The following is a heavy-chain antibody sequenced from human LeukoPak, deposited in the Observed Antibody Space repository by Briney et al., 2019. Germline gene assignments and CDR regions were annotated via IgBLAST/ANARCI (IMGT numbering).Heavy chain of an antibody. CDR2: ISGSGGST. CDR1: GFTFSSYV. D-gene: IGHD3-10*01. Sequence: PGGSLRLSCAASGFTFSSYVMSWVRQAPGKGLEWVSAISGSGGSTYYADSVKGRFTISRDNSKNTLYLQMNSLRAEDTAVYYCAKTHYYGSATYYFDYWGQGTLVTVSS. V-gene: IGHV3-23*01. J-gene: IGHJ4*02. CDR3: AKTHYYGSATYYFDY.